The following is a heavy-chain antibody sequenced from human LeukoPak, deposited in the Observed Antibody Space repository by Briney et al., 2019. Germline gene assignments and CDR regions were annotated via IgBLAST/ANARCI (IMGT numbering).Heavy chain of an antibody. CDR3: ASVGYSSGSYYFDY. J-gene: IGHJ4*02. CDR1: GFTFSSYE. V-gene: IGHV3-48*03. CDR2: ISSGRTI. Sequence: GALRLSCAASGFTFSSYEMNWVRQAPGKGLEWVSYISSGRTIYYADSVKGRFTISRDNAKNSLYLQMNSLRAEDTAVYYCASVGYSSGSYYFDYWGQGTLVTASS. D-gene: IGHD6-19*01.